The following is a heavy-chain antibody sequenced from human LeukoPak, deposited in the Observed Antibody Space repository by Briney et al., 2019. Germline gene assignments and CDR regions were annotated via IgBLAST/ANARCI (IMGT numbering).Heavy chain of an antibody. CDR1: GGSISSYY. CDR2: IYHSGST. D-gene: IGHD1-26*01. CDR3: ARQHSHFDY. J-gene: IGHJ4*02. V-gene: IGHV4-59*08. Sequence: SETLSLTCTVSGGSISSYYWSWIRQPPGKGLEWIGYIYHSGSTNYNPSLKSRVTMSVDTSKNQFSLKLSSVTAADTAVYYCARQHSHFDYWGQGTLVTVSS.